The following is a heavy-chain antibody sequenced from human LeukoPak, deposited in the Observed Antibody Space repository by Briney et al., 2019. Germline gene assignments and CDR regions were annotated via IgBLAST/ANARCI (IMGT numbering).Heavy chain of an antibody. Sequence: GESLKISCQTSGFTFTDYWIGWVRQMPGKGLGWMGIIYPGDSDTKYSPSFRGQVTVSADKSTNTAYLQWGSLKASDTAMYFCARGDASMATGFNYWGQGTLVTVSS. J-gene: IGHJ4*02. CDR3: ARGDASMATGFNY. CDR2: IYPGDSDT. D-gene: IGHD6-6*01. V-gene: IGHV5-51*01. CDR1: GFTFTDYW.